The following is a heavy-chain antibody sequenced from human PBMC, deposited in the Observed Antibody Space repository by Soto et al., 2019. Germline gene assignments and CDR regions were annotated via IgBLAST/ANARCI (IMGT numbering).Heavy chain of an antibody. Sequence: PGGSLRLSCAASGFTFSSYGMHWVRQAPGKGLEWVAVIWYDGNNKNYADSVKGRFTISRDNSKNMLYLQMNSLRAEDTAVYYCAKEPVGDYDLGRNYYYYGMDVWGQGTTVTVSS. D-gene: IGHD4-17*01. J-gene: IGHJ6*02. CDR3: AKEPVGDYDLGRNYYYYGMDV. V-gene: IGHV3-33*06. CDR1: GFTFSSYG. CDR2: IWYDGNNK.